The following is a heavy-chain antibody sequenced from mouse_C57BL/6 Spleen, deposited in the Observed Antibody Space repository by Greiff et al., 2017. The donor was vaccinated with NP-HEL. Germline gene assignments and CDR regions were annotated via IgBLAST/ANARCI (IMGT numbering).Heavy chain of an antibody. Sequence: EVKLQESGPELVKPGASVKISCKASGYSFTGYYMNWVKQSPEKSLEWIGEINPSTGGTTYNQKFKAKATLTVDKSSSTAYMQLKSLTSEDSAVYYCARRTGTPYYFDYWGQGTTLTVSS. CDR2: INPSTGGT. D-gene: IGHD4-1*01. CDR1: GYSFTGYY. CDR3: ARRTGTPYYFDY. V-gene: IGHV1-42*01. J-gene: IGHJ2*01.